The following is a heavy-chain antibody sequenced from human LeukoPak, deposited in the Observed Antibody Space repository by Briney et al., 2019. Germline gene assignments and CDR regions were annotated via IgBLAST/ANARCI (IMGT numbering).Heavy chain of an antibody. J-gene: IGHJ4*02. D-gene: IGHD3-10*01. CDR3: ARDAFLTSNYYGSGTTLGLPHYFDY. CDR2: INPSGGST. Sequence: GASVKVSCKASGYTFTSYYMHWVRQAPGQGLEWMRIINPSGGSTSYAQKFQGRVTMTRDTSTSTVYMELSSLRSEDTAVYYCARDAFLTSNYYGSGTTLGLPHYFDYRGQGTLVTVSS. V-gene: IGHV1-46*01. CDR1: GYTFTSYY.